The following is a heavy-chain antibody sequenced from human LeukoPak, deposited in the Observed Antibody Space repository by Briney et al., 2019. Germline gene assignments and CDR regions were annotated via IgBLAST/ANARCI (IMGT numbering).Heavy chain of an antibody. Sequence: PGGSLRLSCVASGFSFSSYWMHWVRQAPGKGLVWVSRINSDESSTTYADSVKGRFTISRDNAKNTLYLKMNSLRAEDTAVYYCAGGRYSSVWYWGQGTLVTVSS. D-gene: IGHD6-19*01. J-gene: IGHJ4*02. CDR3: AGGRYSSVWY. V-gene: IGHV3-74*01. CDR1: GFSFSSYW. CDR2: INSDESST.